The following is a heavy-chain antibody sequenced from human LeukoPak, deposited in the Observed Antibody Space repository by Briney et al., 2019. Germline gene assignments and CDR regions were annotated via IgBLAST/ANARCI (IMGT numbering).Heavy chain of an antibody. J-gene: IGHJ4*02. D-gene: IGHD2-21*02. V-gene: IGHV3-30*18. CDR2: ISYDGSNK. Sequence: GRSLRLSCAASGFTFSSYGMHWVRQAPGKGLEWVAVISYDGSNKYYADSVKGRFTISRDNSKNTLYLRMNSLRAEDTAVYYCAKGYAGRFEVVTATFDYWGQGTLVTVSS. CDR3: AKGYAGRFEVVTATFDY. CDR1: GFTFSSYG.